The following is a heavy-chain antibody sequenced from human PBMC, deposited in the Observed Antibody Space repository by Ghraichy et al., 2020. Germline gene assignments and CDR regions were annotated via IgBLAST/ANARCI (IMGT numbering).Heavy chain of an antibody. CDR1: GFTFSSYA. D-gene: IGHD3-22*01. J-gene: IGHJ3*02. CDR2: ISYDGSNK. V-gene: IGHV3-30-3*01. Sequence: GGSLRLSCAASGFTFSSYAMHWVRQAPGKGLEWVAVISYDGSNKYYADSVKGRFTISRDNSKNTLYLQMNSLRAEDTAVYYCARDRGSGYYYEGLSTFDIWGQGTMVTVSS. CDR3: ARDRGSGYYYEGLSTFDI.